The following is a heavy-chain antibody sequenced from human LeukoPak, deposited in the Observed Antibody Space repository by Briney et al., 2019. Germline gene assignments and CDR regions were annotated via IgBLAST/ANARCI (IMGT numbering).Heavy chain of an antibody. Sequence: GGSLRLSCAASGFTFSSYWMHWVRQAPGKGLEWVSAISGSGGSTYYADSVKGRFTISRDNSKNTLYLQMNSLRAEDTAVYYCAKADVVGATTGPAVWGQGTLVTVSS. D-gene: IGHD1-26*01. CDR1: GFTFSSYW. CDR3: AKADVVGATTGPAV. J-gene: IGHJ4*02. CDR2: ISGSGGST. V-gene: IGHV3-23*01.